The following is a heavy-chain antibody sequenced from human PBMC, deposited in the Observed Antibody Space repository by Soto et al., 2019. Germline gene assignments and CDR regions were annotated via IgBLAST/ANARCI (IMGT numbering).Heavy chain of an antibody. J-gene: IGHJ3*02. Sequence: PGGSLRLSCAASGFTFSSYAMSWVRQAPGKGLEWVSAISGSGGSTYYADSVKGRFTISRDNSKNTLYLQMSSLRAEDTAVYYCAKDRIILLWFGDQLDAFDIWGQGTMVTVSS. V-gene: IGHV3-23*01. CDR1: GFTFSSYA. CDR2: ISGSGGST. CDR3: AKDRIILLWFGDQLDAFDI. D-gene: IGHD3-10*01.